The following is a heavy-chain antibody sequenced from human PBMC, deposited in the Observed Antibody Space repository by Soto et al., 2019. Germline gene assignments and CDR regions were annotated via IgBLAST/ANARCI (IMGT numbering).Heavy chain of an antibody. D-gene: IGHD5-12*01. CDR3: ARGRRTRRGYDLDD. J-gene: IGHJ4*02. CDR1: GYTFNDYD. CDR2: MNPASGNT. V-gene: IGHV1-8*01. Sequence: QVQLVQSGTEVKKPGASVKVSCKASGYTFNDYDINWVRQAAGQGLEWMGWMNPASGNTGYAQKCQGRGTMTRNISIRTAYMEVSGLRSEDTAVYYCARGRRTRRGYDLDDWGQGTLVTVAS.